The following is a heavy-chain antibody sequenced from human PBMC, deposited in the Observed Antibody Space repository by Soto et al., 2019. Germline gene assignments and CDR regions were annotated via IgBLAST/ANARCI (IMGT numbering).Heavy chain of an antibody. D-gene: IGHD3-3*01. CDR3: VRQGPHYDFWSGPNFAFDY. CDR1: GANSEDGHDY. Sequence: SVPKSVTSSVAGANSEDGHDYCGSEQQPPGKGLEWIVSFYYGGSTSYNPSLRSRVSVSVDSSKNQFSLGLNSVTAADTATYYCVRQGPHYDFWSGPNFAFDYWGHGTLVTVSS. J-gene: IGHJ4*01. V-gene: IGHV4-39*01. CDR2: FYYGGST.